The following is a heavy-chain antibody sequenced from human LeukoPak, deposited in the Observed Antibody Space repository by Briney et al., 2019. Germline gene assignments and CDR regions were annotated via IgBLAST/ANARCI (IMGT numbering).Heavy chain of an antibody. CDR3: ARVHYYDASDYSTSNWFDP. V-gene: IGHV4-38-2*02. J-gene: IGHJ5*02. CDR2: IHHDGIT. Sequence: PSETLSLTCTVSGGSIRGYFWSWIRQPPGKGLEWIGNIHHDGITYYNPSLKSRVTISLDPSKNQFSLKLTSVAAADTALYHCARVHYYDASDYSTSNWFDPWGQGTLVTVSS. CDR1: GGSIRGYF. D-gene: IGHD3-22*01.